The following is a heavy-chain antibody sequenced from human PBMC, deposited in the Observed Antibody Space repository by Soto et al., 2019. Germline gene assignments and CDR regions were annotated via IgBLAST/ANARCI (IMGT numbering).Heavy chain of an antibody. J-gene: IGHJ4*02. V-gene: IGHV3-7*03. Sequence: GGSLRLSCAASGFTFTRYWLTWVRQAPGKGLEWVANIKEDGSEKYYVDSVKGRFTTSRDNAKNSLYLQMNSLRAEDTAVYYCARVVSGRDYGDSIDYWGQGTLVTVSS. CDR2: IKEDGSEK. D-gene: IGHD4-17*01. CDR1: GFTFTRYW. CDR3: ARVVSGRDYGDSIDY.